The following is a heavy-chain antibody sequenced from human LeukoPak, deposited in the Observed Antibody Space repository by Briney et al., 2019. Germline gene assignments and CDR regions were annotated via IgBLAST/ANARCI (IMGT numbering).Heavy chain of an antibody. CDR2: INPNSGGT. CDR3: ARAEGRGYSYGLNLFY. D-gene: IGHD5-18*01. CDR1: GYTFTGYY. J-gene: IGHJ4*02. V-gene: IGHV1-2*02. Sequence: ASVKVSCKASGYTFTGYYMHWVRQAPGQGLEWMGWINPNSGGTNYAQKFQGRVTMTRDTSISTAYMELSRLRSDDTAVYYCARAEGRGYSYGLNLFYWGQGTLVTVSS.